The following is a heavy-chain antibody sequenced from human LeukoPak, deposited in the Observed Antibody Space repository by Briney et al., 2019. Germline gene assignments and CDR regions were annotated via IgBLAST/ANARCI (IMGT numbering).Heavy chain of an antibody. CDR2: INHSGYT. V-gene: IGHV4-34*01. Sequence: SETLSLTCAVSGVSFNNYYWSWVRQTPGKRLEWIGEINHSGYTNDSPSLKSRVTLSIDTSRKQFSLNLRSVTVADTGIYYCTRMTTGHDYWGQGTLVTVSS. D-gene: IGHD4-17*01. CDR1: GVSFNNYY. CDR3: TRMTTGHDY. J-gene: IGHJ4*02.